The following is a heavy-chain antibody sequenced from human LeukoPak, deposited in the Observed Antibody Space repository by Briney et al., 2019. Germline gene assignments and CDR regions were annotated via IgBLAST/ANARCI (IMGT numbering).Heavy chain of an antibody. V-gene: IGHV3-23*01. D-gene: IGHD5-18*01. J-gene: IGHJ4*02. CDR1: GFTFSSYA. CDR3: AKDPTDTAMAPWWY. Sequence: PGGSLRLSCAASGFTFSSYAMSWVRQAPGKGLEWASAISGSGGSTYYADSVKGRFTISRDNSKNTLYLQMNSLRAEDTAVYYCAKDPTDTAMAPWWYWGQGTLVTVSS. CDR2: ISGSGGST.